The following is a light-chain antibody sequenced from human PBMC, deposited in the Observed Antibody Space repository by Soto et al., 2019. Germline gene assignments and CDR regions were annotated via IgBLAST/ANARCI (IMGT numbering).Light chain of an antibody. CDR3: QQYDYFPRT. J-gene: IGKJ4*01. CDR2: DAS. V-gene: IGKV1-33*01. CDR1: QDINNF. Sequence: DIQMTQSPSSLSASVGDRVTITCQASQDINNFLSWYQQKPGKSPKLLTYDASNLETGVPSRFSGSGSGTTFIFTISSLQAEDIATYYCQQYDYFPRTFGGGTKVEIK.